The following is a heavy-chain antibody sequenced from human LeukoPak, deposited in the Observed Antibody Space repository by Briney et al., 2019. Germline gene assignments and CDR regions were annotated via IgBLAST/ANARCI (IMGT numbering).Heavy chain of an antibody. Sequence: GGSLRLSCEVSGFTFSTYAMHWVRQAPGKGLEWVAVISYDGSSKYYADSVKGRFTISRDNSKNTLYLQMNSLRAEDTAVYYCARARSSYGYGDAFDIWGQGTMVTVSS. CDR2: ISYDGSSK. V-gene: IGHV3-30*04. J-gene: IGHJ3*02. D-gene: IGHD5-18*01. CDR1: GFTFSTYA. CDR3: ARARSSYGYGDAFDI.